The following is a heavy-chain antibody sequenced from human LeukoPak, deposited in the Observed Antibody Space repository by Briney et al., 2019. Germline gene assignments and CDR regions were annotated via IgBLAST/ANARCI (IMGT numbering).Heavy chain of an antibody. J-gene: IGHJ6*02. CDR1: GYTFTSYA. D-gene: IGHD2-2*02. CDR2: INAGNGNT. V-gene: IGHV1-3*01. CDR3: ARPSFHCSSTSCYTGYGMDV. Sequence: GASVKVSCKASGYTFTSYAMHWVRQAPGQRLEWMGWINAGNGNTKYSQKLQGRVTMTTDTSTSTAYMELRSLRSDDTAVYYCARPSFHCSSTSCYTGYGMDVWGQGTAVTVSS.